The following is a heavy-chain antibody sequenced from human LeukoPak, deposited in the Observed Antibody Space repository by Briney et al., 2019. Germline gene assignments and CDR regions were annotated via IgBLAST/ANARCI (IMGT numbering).Heavy chain of an antibody. V-gene: IGHV1-46*02. CDR3: ARAYYESSAYRHSVFFDY. J-gene: IGHJ4*02. CDR2: INPSDDST. CDR1: GYTFNSSY. D-gene: IGHD3-22*01. Sequence: ASVKVSCKASGYTFNSSYMPWVRQAPGQGLEWMGIINPSDDSTRYAQKFQGRVTMTKDTSTNTVYMHLSSLSSDDTAVYYCARAYYESSAYRHSVFFDYWGQGTLVTVSS.